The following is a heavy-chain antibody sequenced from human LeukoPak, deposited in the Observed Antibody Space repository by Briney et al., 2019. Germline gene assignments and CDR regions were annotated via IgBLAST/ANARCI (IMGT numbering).Heavy chain of an antibody. V-gene: IGHV3-33*01. J-gene: IGHJ4*02. CDR2: IWYDGSNK. CDR3: ARDPSTIAVAGLGY. D-gene: IGHD6-19*01. Sequence: GGSLRLSCAASGFTFSSYGMHWVRQAPGKGLEWGAVIWYDGSNKYYADSVKGRFTISRDNSKNTLYLQMNSLRAEDTAVYYCARDPSTIAVAGLGYWGQGTLVTVSS. CDR1: GFTFSSYG.